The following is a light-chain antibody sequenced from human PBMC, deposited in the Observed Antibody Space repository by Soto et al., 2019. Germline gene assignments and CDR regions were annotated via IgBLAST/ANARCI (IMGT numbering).Light chain of an antibody. CDR2: GAS. CDR3: QQYYNWPLLT. J-gene: IGKJ4*01. CDR1: QSVSSN. V-gene: IGKV3-15*01. Sequence: EIMMTQSPATLSVSPGERATLSCRASQSVSSNLAWYQQKPGQAPRLLIYGASTRATGIPARCSGSGSGTEFTLTISSLQSEDFAIYFCQQYYNWPLLTFGGGTKVEIK.